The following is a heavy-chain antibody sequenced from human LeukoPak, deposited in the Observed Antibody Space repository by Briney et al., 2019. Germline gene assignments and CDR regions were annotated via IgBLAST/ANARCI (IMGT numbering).Heavy chain of an antibody. D-gene: IGHD2/OR15-2a*01. CDR3: AKLLGTVTTYDF. Sequence: PGGSLTLSCEGSGFTFSRNWMSWVRQAPGKGLQWVASINPDASRKEYVDSGRGRFTITRDNTKNSLFLQMNSLGAEDTAVYYCAKLLGTVTTYDFWGQGALVIASS. J-gene: IGHJ4*02. CDR1: GFTFSRNW. V-gene: IGHV3-7*01. CDR2: INPDASRK.